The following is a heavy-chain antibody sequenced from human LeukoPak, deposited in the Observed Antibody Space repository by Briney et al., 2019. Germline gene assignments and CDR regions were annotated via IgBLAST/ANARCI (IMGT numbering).Heavy chain of an antibody. V-gene: IGHV3-23*01. CDR3: AKDLEVGADYFDY. D-gene: IGHD1-26*01. Sequence: PGGSLRLSCAASGFTFSSYAMSWVRQAPGKGLEWVSAISGSSGSTYYADSVKGRFTISRDNSKNTLYLQMNSLRAEATAVYYCAKDLEVGADYFDYWGQGSLVTVSS. CDR2: ISGSSGST. J-gene: IGHJ4*02. CDR1: GFTFSSYA.